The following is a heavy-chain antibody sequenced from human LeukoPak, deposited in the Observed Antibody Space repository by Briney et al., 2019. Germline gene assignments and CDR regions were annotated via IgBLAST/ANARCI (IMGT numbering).Heavy chain of an antibody. CDR2: IKQDGSEK. J-gene: IGHJ3*02. V-gene: IGHV3-7*01. CDR3: AVYSSGWYNTFDI. D-gene: IGHD6-19*01. Sequence: GGSLRLSCAASGFTFRNCAMSWVRQAPGKGLEWVANIKQDGSEKYYVDSVKGRFTISRDNAKNSLFLQMNSLGAEDTAVYYCAVYSSGWYNTFDIWGQGTMVTVSS. CDR1: GFTFRNCA.